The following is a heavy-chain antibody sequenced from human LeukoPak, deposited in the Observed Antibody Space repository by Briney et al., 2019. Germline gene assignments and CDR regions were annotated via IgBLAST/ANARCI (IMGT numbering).Heavy chain of an antibody. CDR3: SRDEYSSSPTEYNGMDV. V-gene: IGHV3-21*01. CDR2: ITIGGSFI. J-gene: IGHJ6*02. CDR1: GFSFSTYT. D-gene: IGHD6-6*01. Sequence: PGGFLRLSCAASGFSFSTYTMNWVRQAPGKGLQWVSSITIGGSFIYYADSVKGRFTISRDDAKKSLSLQMNSLRAEDTAVYFCSRDEYSSSPTEYNGMDVWGQGTTVTVSS.